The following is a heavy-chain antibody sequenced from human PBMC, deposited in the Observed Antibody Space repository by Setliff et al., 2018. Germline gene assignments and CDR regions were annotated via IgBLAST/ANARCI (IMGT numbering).Heavy chain of an antibody. D-gene: IGHD3-3*01. V-gene: IGHV4-59*08. CDR2: IYYSGST. CDR3: AKAGPTVTFFRVLVISWWDP. CDR1: GGSISSYY. Sequence: SETLSLTCTVSGGSISSYYWSWIRQPPGKRLEWIGYIYYSGSTNYNRSLRSRVSISVDTSKNQFSLKLSSVTAADTATYYCAKAGPTVTFFRVLVISWWDPWGQGSLVTVSS. J-gene: IGHJ5*02.